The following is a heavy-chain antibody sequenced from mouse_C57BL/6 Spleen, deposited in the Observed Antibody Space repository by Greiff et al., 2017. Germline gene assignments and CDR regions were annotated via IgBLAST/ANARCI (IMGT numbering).Heavy chain of an antibody. Sequence: VQLQQSGAELVKPGASVKISCKASGYAFSSYWMNWVKQRPGKGLEWIGQIYPGDGDTNYHGKFKGKATLTADKSSSTAYMQLSSLTSEDSAVYFCARGVQLRPHFDYWGQGTTLTVSS. CDR2: IYPGDGDT. J-gene: IGHJ2*01. V-gene: IGHV1-80*01. CDR3: ARGVQLRPHFDY. D-gene: IGHD3-2*02. CDR1: GYAFSSYW.